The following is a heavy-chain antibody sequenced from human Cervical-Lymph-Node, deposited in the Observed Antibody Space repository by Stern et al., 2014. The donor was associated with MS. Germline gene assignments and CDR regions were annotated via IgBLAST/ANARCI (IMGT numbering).Heavy chain of an antibody. V-gene: IGHV4-61*02. CDR2: MSSCGTT. Sequence: QVQLQESGPGLVKPSQTLSLTCTVSGGSIISGSYYWSWIRQPVGKGLEWVGRMSSCGTTISPLFLKSLVLIPADTSNTQLSVKLSSEPAADTAVYYCARGPGVTTRLNAYDIWGQGTTVTVSS. J-gene: IGHJ3*02. D-gene: IGHD1-1*01. CDR1: GGSIISGSYY. CDR3: ARGPGVTTRLNAYDI.